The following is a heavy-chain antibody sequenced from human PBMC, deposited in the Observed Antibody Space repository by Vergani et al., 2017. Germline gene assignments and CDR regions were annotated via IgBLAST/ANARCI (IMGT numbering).Heavy chain of an antibody. CDR3: AREAFYDNIRGTYRPPSYYGMGV. Sequence: QLVQSGDEVKKPGASVKVSCKTSGYSFINYGISWVRQAPGPGLEWLGWVSLYNGSTNYGQEFQVRVTMTTDKTTRTDSMQLRSLTFDETPVYYCAREAFYDNIRGTYRPPSYYGMGVWGQGTKVTVAS. V-gene: IGHV1-18*01. J-gene: IGHJ6*02. CDR2: VSLYNGST. D-gene: IGHD3-16*02. CDR1: GYSFINYG.